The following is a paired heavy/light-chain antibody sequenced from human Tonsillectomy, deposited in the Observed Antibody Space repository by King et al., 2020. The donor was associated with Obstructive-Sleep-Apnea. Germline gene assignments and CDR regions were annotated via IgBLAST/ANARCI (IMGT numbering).Light chain of an antibody. CDR3: QQGYTPPHT. V-gene: IGKV1-39*01. J-gene: IGKJ2*01. CDR2: STS. CDR1: QSISNF. Sequence: DIQMTQSPPSLSASVGDRVTITCRASQSISNFLNWYQQKPGKAPKLLIYSTSSLQSGVPSRFSGSGSGTDFSLTISSLQREDFATYYCQQGYTPPHTFGQGTKLQIK.
Heavy chain of an antibody. Sequence: QLQLQESSPGLVKPSETLSLTCSVSGASISSSNYYWGWIRQPPGKGLEWIGSIYSSGNTYYNPSLKSRVTISLDTSKNQFSLNLSSVTAADTAVYYCARDCCGFGGVQSIFDSWGQGTLVTVSS. D-gene: IGHD3-16*01. CDR3: ARDCCGFGGVQSIFDS. CDR2: IYSSGNT. CDR1: GASISSSNYY. J-gene: IGHJ4*02. V-gene: IGHV4-39*07.